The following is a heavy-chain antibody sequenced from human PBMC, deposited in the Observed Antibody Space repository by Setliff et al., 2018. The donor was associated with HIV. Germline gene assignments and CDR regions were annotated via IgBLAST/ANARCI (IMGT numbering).Heavy chain of an antibody. J-gene: IGHJ4*02. CDR3: VRDTTSGWMLTS. CDR1: GGSFSGYY. Sequence: SETLSLTCAVYGGSFSGYYWSWIRQPPGKGLKWIGEIIPSGSTNYNPSLKSRFTISRDNARDSLYLQMNSLRADDTGVYYCVRDTTSGWMLTSWGQGTLVTVSS. V-gene: IGHV4-34*12. D-gene: IGHD2-2*01. CDR2: IIPSGST.